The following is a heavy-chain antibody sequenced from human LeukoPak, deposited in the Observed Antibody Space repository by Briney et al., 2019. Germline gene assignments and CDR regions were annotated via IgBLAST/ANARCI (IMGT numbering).Heavy chain of an antibody. CDR3: ARATPYGDFDY. CDR2: INHSGST. Sequence: PSETLSLTCAVYGGSFSGYYWSWIRQPPGKGLEWIGEINHSGSTNYNPSLKSRVTISVDTSKNQFSLKLSSVTAADTAVYYCARATPYGDFDYWGQGTLVTVSS. CDR1: GGSFSGYY. V-gene: IGHV4-34*01. J-gene: IGHJ4*02. D-gene: IGHD4-17*01.